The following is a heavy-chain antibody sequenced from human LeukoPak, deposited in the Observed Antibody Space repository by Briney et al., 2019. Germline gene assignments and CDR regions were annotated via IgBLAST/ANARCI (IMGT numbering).Heavy chain of an antibody. J-gene: IGHJ4*02. CDR3: ARADSSGWYFYFDH. CDR1: GFTFSNYA. V-gene: IGHV3-64*01. CDR2: ISSNGDST. Sequence: GGSLRLSCAASGFTFSNYAMYWVRQAPGKGLEYVSAISSNGDSTYYASSVKGRFTISRDNSKNTLHLQMGSLRAEDMAVYYCARADSSGWYFYFDHWGQGTPVTVSS. D-gene: IGHD6-19*01.